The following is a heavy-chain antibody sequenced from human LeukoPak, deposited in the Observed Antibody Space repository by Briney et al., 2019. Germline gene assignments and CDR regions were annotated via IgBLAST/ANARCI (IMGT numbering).Heavy chain of an antibody. Sequence: SETLSLTCAVYGGSFSGYYWSWIRQPPGEGLEWIGQINHSGSANYNPSLKSRVTISLDTSKNQLSLKQSSVTAAGTAVYYCVRGGKYSSSFAVDYWGQGTLVTVSS. CDR3: VRGGKYSSSFAVDY. CDR1: GGSFSGYY. J-gene: IGHJ4*02. D-gene: IGHD6-6*01. V-gene: IGHV4-34*01. CDR2: INHSGSA.